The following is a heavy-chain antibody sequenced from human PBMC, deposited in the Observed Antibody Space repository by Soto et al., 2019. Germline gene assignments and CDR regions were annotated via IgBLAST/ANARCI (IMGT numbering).Heavy chain of an antibody. CDR2: IIPIFGTA. CDR3: ATTDKVTPAGGCFNP. D-gene: IGHD4-4*01. CDR1: GGTFSSYA. J-gene: IGHJ5*02. V-gene: IGHV1-69*13. Sequence: SVKVSCKASGGTFSSYAISWVRQAPGQGLEWMGGIIPIFGTANYAQKFQGRVTITADESTSTAYMELSGLRSEDTAVYYCATTDKVTPAGGCFNPWGQGTQVTVSS.